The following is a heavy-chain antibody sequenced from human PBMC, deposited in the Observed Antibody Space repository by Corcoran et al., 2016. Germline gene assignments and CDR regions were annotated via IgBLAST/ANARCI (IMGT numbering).Heavy chain of an antibody. CDR3: ARERHTEVEVDY. J-gene: IGHJ4*02. V-gene: IGHV3-48*04. Sequence: EVQLVESGGGLVQPGGSLRLSCAASGFTFTNHPMNWVRQAPGKGLEWVAFISGSGTTTSYADSVKGRFTISRANGQNSLYLQMNNLRADDTAVYYCARERHTEVEVDYWGQGTLVTVSS. CDR2: ISGSGTTT. D-gene: IGHD2-15*01. CDR1: GFTFTNHP.